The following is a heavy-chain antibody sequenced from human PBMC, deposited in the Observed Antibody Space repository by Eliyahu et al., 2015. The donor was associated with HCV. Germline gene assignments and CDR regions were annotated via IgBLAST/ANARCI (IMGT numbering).Heavy chain of an antibody. Sequence: QVQLQESGPGLVMPSETLSLTCTVXGGSINSYYWXWIRQPAGKRLEWIGRIYSSGSTNYNPSLKSRVTMSVDMSKNYFSLKLSSVTAADTAVYYCARETYRTSWYHAFDFWGQGAMVTVSS. CDR1: GGSINSYY. J-gene: IGHJ3*01. CDR3: ARETYRTSWYHAFDF. CDR2: IYSSGST. V-gene: IGHV4-4*07. D-gene: IGHD6-13*01.